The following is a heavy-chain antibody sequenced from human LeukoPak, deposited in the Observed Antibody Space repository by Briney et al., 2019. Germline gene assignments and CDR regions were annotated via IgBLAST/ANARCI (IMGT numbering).Heavy chain of an antibody. CDR2: INHSGST. J-gene: IGHJ5*02. CDR3: ATSRMEITMVRGVPRRSDP. V-gene: IGHV4-34*01. Sequence: SETLSLTCAVYGGSFSGYYWSWIRQPPGKGLEWIGEINHSGSTNYNPSLKSRVTISVDTSKNQFSLKLSSVTAADTAVYYCATSRMEITMVRGVPRRSDPWGQGTLVNVSS. CDR1: GGSFSGYY. D-gene: IGHD3-10*01.